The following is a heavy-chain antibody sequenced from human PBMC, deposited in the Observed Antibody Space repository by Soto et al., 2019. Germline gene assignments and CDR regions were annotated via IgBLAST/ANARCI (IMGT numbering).Heavy chain of an antibody. D-gene: IGHD6-13*01. CDR1: GFTFSNYA. CDR3: ARGSITAADIDY. Sequence: QVQLVESGGGVVQPGRSLRLSCAASGFTFSNYAFHWVRQAPGKGMDWVTLISYDGSHAYYADSVKGRFTLSRDNSKNTLFLQMNSLRGEDTAVYYCARGSITAADIDYWGQGTLVTVST. V-gene: IGHV3-30*04. CDR2: ISYDGSHA. J-gene: IGHJ4*02.